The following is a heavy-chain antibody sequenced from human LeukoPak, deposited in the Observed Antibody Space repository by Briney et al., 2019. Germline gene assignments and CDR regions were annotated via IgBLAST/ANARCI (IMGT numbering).Heavy chain of an antibody. Sequence: PGGSLRLSCTASGFTFSMYAMSWVRQAPGKGLEWVSGISGSGGSKYYADSVTGRFAISRDNSNNMLYLQMNSLRAEDTAVYYCAKDRINDYGDFTAFDIWGQGTMVTVSP. D-gene: IGHD4-17*01. V-gene: IGHV3-23*01. CDR1: GFTFSMYA. CDR2: ISGSGGSK. CDR3: AKDRINDYGDFTAFDI. J-gene: IGHJ3*02.